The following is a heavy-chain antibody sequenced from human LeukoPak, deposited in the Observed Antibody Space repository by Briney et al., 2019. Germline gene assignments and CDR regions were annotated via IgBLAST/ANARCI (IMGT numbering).Heavy chain of an antibody. Sequence: PGGSLRLFCAASGFTFSSYAMSWVRQAPGKGLEWVSAISGSGGSTYYADSVKGRFTISRDNAKNSLYLQMNSLRAEDTAVYYCAREGYSSGTAFDYWGQGTLVTVSS. V-gene: IGHV3-23*01. CDR3: AREGYSSGTAFDY. D-gene: IGHD6-19*01. CDR1: GFTFSSYA. CDR2: ISGSGGST. J-gene: IGHJ4*02.